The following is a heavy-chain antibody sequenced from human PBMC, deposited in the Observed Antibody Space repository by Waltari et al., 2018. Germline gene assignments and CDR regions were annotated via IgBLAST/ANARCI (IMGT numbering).Heavy chain of an antibody. CDR3: ARDYCDRTNCHGMDV. V-gene: IGHV3-30*04. CDR2: SSYNGSNI. J-gene: IGHJ6*02. CDR1: EFTFSSHA. Sequence: QVQLVESGGGGVKPGRCLGSSCTDSEFTFSSHARHWVRQAPGKGLEWFAVSSYNGSNIYYVDSVKGRFTISRDNSKKTLYMQMNSLRAEDTAVYYCARDYCDRTNCHGMDVWGQGTTVTVSS. D-gene: IGHD3-22*01.